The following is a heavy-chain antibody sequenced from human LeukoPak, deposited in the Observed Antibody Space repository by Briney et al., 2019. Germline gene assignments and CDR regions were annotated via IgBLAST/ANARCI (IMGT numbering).Heavy chain of an antibody. CDR1: GFTFSSYV. D-gene: IGHD5-24*01. CDR3: AKDRGNGYNNFDY. CDR2: ISYDGSSK. V-gene: IGHV3-30*18. J-gene: IGHJ4*02. Sequence: GSLRLSCAASGFTFSSYVMHWVRQAPGKGLEWVAVISYDGSSKNYADSVKGRFTISRDNSKNTLYLQMDGLSIEDTAVYYCAKDRGNGYNNFDYWGQGILVTVSS.